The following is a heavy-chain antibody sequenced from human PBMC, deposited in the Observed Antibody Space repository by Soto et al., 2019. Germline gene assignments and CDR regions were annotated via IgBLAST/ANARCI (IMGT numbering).Heavy chain of an antibody. J-gene: IGHJ4*02. Sequence: ASVKVSCKASGYTFTGYYMHWVRQAPGQGLEWMGWINPDDGSRMFAQSFQGRVTFTRDTSTSTVYMELSGLRSDDTAVYYCSRVDPGETSPFDHWGQGTLVTVSS. CDR1: GYTFTGYY. V-gene: IGHV1-46*03. CDR2: INPDDGSR. D-gene: IGHD3-10*01. CDR3: SRVDPGETSPFDH.